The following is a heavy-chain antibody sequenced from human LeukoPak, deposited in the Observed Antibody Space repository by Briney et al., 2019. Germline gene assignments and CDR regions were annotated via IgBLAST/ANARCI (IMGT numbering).Heavy chain of an antibody. D-gene: IGHD3-16*02. CDR2: INVNNGDT. Sequence: ASVKVSCKASGYTFTGYYMHWVRQAPGQGPEWMGWINVNNGDTNSVQKFQNRVTMTRDTSISTAYMEVTRLRSDDTAVYYCARAAAASYLDYWGQGTLVTVSS. V-gene: IGHV1-2*02. J-gene: IGHJ4*02. CDR3: ARAAAASYLDY. CDR1: GYTFTGYY.